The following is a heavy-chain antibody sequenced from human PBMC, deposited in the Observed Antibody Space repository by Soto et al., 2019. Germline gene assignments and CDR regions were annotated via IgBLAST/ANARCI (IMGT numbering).Heavy chain of an antibody. CDR3: ARIYDFWSGYAWAYFDY. CDR2: IDPSDSYT. J-gene: IGHJ4*02. CDR1: GYSVTSYW. V-gene: IGHV5-10-1*01. D-gene: IGHD3-3*01. Sequence: PGESLKISCKGSGYSVTSYWISWVRQMPGKGLEWMGRIDPSDSYTNYSPSFQGHVTISADKSISTAYLQWSSLKASDTAMYYCARIYDFWSGYAWAYFDYWGQGTLLTVSS.